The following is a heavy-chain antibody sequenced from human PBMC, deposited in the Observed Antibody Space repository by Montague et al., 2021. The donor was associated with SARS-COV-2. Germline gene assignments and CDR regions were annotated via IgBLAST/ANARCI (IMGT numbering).Heavy chain of an antibody. Sequence: SETLSLTCTVAGGSISTGSYYWGWSRQPPGKGLEWIGNIHSSGPTYYKSRVTISVDTSKNQFSLKMTPVTAADTAAYYCARRLGGSGGFDYWGQGTLVTVSS. CDR3: ARRLGGSGGFDY. J-gene: IGHJ4*02. V-gene: IGHV4-39*01. CDR2: IHSSGPT. CDR1: GGSISTGSYY. D-gene: IGHD6-25*01.